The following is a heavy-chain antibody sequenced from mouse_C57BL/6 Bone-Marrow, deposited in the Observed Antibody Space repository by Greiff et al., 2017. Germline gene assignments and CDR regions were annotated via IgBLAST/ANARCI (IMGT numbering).Heavy chain of an antibody. Sequence: QVQLQQSGAELVKPGASVKLSCKASGYTFTEYTIHWVKQRSGQGLEWIGWFYPGSGSIKYNEKFKDKATLTADKSSSTVYMELSRLTSEDAAVYFCARHGIYDDYDAGYYYAMDYWGQGTSVTVSS. D-gene: IGHD2-4*01. CDR3: ARHGIYDDYDAGYYYAMDY. CDR2: FYPGSGSI. CDR1: GYTFTEYT. J-gene: IGHJ4*01. V-gene: IGHV1-62-2*01.